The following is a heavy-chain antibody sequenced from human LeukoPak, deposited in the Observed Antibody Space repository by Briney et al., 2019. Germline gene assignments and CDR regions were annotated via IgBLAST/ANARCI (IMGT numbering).Heavy chain of an antibody. V-gene: IGHV3-48*03. Sequence: GGSLRLSCAASGFSFRSYAMTWVRQAPGKGLEWVSYISSSGSTIYYADSVKGRFTVSRDNAKNSLYLQMNSLRAEDTAVYYCARDFRRLRWEESPRPEYFQHRGQGTLVTVSS. CDR1: GFSFRSYA. J-gene: IGHJ1*01. CDR3: ARDFRRLRWEESPRPEYFQH. D-gene: IGHD4-23*01. CDR2: ISSSGSTI.